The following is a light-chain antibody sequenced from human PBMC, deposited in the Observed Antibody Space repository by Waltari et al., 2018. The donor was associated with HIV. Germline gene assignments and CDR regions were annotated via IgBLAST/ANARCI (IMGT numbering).Light chain of an antibody. CDR3: SSYTASGSVI. Sequence: QSALTQPASVSGSPGQSVTISCTGPTINYNSVSWYQQHPAKAPKLRIFEGTYRPSGFSNRFSGSKSGNTASLTISGLQGEDEAHYYCSSYTASGSVIFGGGTNLTVL. V-gene: IGLV2-14*03. CDR2: EGT. CDR1: TINYNS. J-gene: IGLJ2*01.